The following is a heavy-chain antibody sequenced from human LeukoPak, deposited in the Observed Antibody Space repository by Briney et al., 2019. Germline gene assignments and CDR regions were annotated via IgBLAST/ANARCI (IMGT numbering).Heavy chain of an antibody. CDR1: GFTFSDYY. V-gene: IGHV3-11*04. D-gene: IGHD2-21*01. Sequence: PGGSLRLSCAASGFTFSDYYMSWIRQAPGKGLEWVSYISSSGSTIYYADSVKGRFTISRDNAKNSLYLQMNGLRAEDTAVYYCARVIADDDAFDIWGQGTMVTVSS. CDR3: ARVIADDDAFDI. CDR2: ISSSGSTI. J-gene: IGHJ3*02.